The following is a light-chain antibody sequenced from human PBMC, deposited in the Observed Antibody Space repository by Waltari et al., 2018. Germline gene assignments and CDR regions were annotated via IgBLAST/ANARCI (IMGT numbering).Light chain of an antibody. CDR2: YAS. CDR1: QSIGTK. CDR3: HQSDRIPQT. J-gene: IGKJ5*01. V-gene: IGKV6-21*01. Sequence: EIVLTQSPDFQSVTPTEKVTITCRARQSIGTKLHWYQQKPYQSPKLLITYASQSFAAVPARCSVSGAGTEFTLTITSLEAEDAATYYCHQSDRIPQTFGQGTRLEIK.